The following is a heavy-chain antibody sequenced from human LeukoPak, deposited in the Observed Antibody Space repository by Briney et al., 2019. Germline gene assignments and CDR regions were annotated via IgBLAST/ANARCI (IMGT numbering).Heavy chain of an antibody. CDR3: ARDHSSKGYFDWLFSYGMDV. V-gene: IGHV3-7*01. J-gene: IGHJ6*02. D-gene: IGHD3-9*01. Sequence: GGSLRLSCAASGFTFSSYWMSWVRQAPGKGLEWVANIKQDGSEKYYVDSVKGRFTISRDNAKNSLYLQMNSLRAEDTAVYYCARDHSSKGYFDWLFSYGMDVWGQGTTVTVSS. CDR2: IKQDGSEK. CDR1: GFTFSSYW.